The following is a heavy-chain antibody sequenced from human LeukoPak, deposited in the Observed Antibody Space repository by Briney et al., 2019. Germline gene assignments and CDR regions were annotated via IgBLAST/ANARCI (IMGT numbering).Heavy chain of an antibody. CDR1: GFTFSSYA. J-gene: IGHJ3*02. Sequence: GGSRRLSCAASGFTFSSYAMSWVRQAPGKGLEWVANIKEDGSEKYYVDSVKGRFTISRDNAKNSLYLQMNSLRAEDTAMYYCASSLYDILTGYHPSHDAFDIWGQGTMVTVSS. CDR3: ASSLYDILTGYHPSHDAFDI. V-gene: IGHV3-7*01. CDR2: IKEDGSEK. D-gene: IGHD3-9*01.